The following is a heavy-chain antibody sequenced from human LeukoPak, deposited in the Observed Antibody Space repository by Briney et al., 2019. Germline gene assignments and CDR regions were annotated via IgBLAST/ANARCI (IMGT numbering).Heavy chain of an antibody. Sequence: GGSLRLSSAASGFTFSFYGMHWVRQVPGKGLEWVAFIRYDGTSKYYADSVKGRFTISRDNSRNSVYLQMNSLKTEDTAVYYCVADTPDFAPYDFDYWGQGTLVTVSS. J-gene: IGHJ4*02. CDR3: VADTPDFAPYDFDY. CDR2: IRYDGTSK. V-gene: IGHV3-30*02. D-gene: IGHD5-18*01. CDR1: GFTFSFYG.